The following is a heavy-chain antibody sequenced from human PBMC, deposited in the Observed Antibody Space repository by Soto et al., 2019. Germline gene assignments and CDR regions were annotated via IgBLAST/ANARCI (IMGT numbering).Heavy chain of an antibody. V-gene: IGHV3-23*01. CDR2: MSGSSSTT. Sequence: LRLSYAPSGLTFSNYAMSWVRQAPGGGLEWVSSMSGSSSTTYDADSVRGRFTISRDRSKNTLYLQMSSLRAEDTALYYCAKNQERELPRVIDFWGQGTLVTVSS. CDR1: GLTFSNYA. D-gene: IGHD1-7*01. J-gene: IGHJ4*02. CDR3: AKNQERELPRVIDF.